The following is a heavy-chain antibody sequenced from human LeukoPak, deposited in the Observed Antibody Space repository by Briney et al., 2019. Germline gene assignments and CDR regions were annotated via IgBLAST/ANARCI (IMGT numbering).Heavy chain of an antibody. V-gene: IGHV3-30*02. CDR3: AKHYDSSALYNWFDP. D-gene: IGHD3-22*01. Sequence: GGSLRLSCAASGFTFSSYGMHWVRQAPGKGLEWVAFIRYDGSNKYYADSVKGRFTISRDNSKNTVYLQMNSLRAEDTAVYYCAKHYDSSALYNWFDPWGQGTLVTVSS. CDR1: GFTFSSYG. J-gene: IGHJ5*02. CDR2: IRYDGSNK.